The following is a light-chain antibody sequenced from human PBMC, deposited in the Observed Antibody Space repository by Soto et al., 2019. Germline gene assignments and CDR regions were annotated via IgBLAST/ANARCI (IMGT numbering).Light chain of an antibody. CDR1: QSVSST. CDR3: QQYHNWPGT. CDR2: GAS. J-gene: IGKJ1*01. Sequence: EIVVTQSPATLSVSPGERATLSCRASQSVSSTLAWYQQKPGQAPRLLIYGASTRATGIPARFSGSGSGTEITLTISSLQSEDFAVYYCQQYHNWPGTFGQGTKVDIK. V-gene: IGKV3-15*01.